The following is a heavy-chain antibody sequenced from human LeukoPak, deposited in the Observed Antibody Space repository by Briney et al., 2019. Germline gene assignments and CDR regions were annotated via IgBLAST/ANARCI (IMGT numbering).Heavy chain of an antibody. J-gene: IGHJ4*02. CDR3: ARQFAYSISKHFHH. Sequence: SETLSLTSTVSGGSINSTSSYYWAWIRQPPGKGLEWIGIIYYSGSTYYNPSLKSRVTISVDTSSNQFSLKLSSVTAADTAVYYCARQFAYSISKHFHHWGQGTLVTVSS. V-gene: IGHV4-39*01. CDR1: GGSINSTSSYY. CDR2: IYYSGST. D-gene: IGHD6-6*01.